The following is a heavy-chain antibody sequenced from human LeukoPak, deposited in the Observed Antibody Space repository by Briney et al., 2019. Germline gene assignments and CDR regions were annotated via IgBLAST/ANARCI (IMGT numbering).Heavy chain of an antibody. D-gene: IGHD2-2*01. CDR2: ISDTAGST. J-gene: IGHJ5*02. CDR1: GFTFNTCA. V-gene: IGHV3-23*01. CDR3: ASIAPPASWFDP. Sequence: PGGSLRLSCAASGFTFNTCAMSWVRQAPGKGLEWLSAISDTAGSTYYADSVKGRFTISRDNSKNTLYLQMNSLRAEDTAVYYCASIAPPASWFDPWGQGTLVTVSS.